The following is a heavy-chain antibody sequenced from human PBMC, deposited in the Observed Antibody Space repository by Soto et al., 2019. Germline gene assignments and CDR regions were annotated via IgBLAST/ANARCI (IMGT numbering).Heavy chain of an antibody. D-gene: IGHD6-6*01. CDR3: ARGAIAARGRYYYYGMDV. CDR1: GYTFTSYG. CDR2: ISAYNGNT. V-gene: IGHV1-18*01. Sequence: ASVKVSCKASGYTFTSYGISWVRQAPGQGLEWMGWISAYNGNTNYAQKLQGRVTMTTDTSTSTAYMELRSLRSDDTAVYYCARGAIAARGRYYYYGMDVWGQGTTVTVSS. J-gene: IGHJ6*02.